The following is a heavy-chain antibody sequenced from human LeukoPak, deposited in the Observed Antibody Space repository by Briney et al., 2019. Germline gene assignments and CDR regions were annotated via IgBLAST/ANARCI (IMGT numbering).Heavy chain of an antibody. Sequence: PGGSLRLSCAASGFTFSRYSMNWVRQAPGKGLEWVSSISISSNYIYYTDSVKGRCTISRDNGKNSLYLQMNSLRAEDTAVYYCARDLDDFNYYFDYWGQGTLVTVSS. D-gene: IGHD5-24*01. J-gene: IGHJ4*02. CDR1: GFTFSRYS. V-gene: IGHV3-21*01. CDR2: ISISSNYI. CDR3: ARDLDDFNYYFDY.